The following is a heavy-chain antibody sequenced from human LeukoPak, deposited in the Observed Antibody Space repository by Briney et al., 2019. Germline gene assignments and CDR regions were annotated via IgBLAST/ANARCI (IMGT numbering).Heavy chain of an antibody. CDR1: GGSFSGYY. CDR2: INHSGST. V-gene: IGHV4-34*01. Sequence: PSETLSLTCAVYGGSFSGYYWSWIRQPPGKGLEWIGEINHSGSTNYNPSLKSRVTISVGTSKNQFSLKLSSVTAADTAVYYCARGPKSLRRWAQAVLNYGMDVWGQGTTVTVSS. CDR3: ARGPKSLRRWAQAVLNYGMDV. D-gene: IGHD4-17*01. J-gene: IGHJ6*02.